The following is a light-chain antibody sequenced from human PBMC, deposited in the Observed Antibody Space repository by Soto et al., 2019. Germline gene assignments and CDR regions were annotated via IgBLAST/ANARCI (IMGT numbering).Light chain of an antibody. CDR2: GSS. CDR1: ESVAGH. V-gene: IGKV3-15*01. J-gene: IGKJ5*01. CDR3: QQYNNWPPIT. Sequence: EILMTQSPATLSVSPGERATLSCRASESVAGHLAWYQQKPGQAPRLLIHGSSIRATGIPARFSGSGSGTEFTLTISSLQSEDFAVYYCQQYNNWPPITFGQGTRLEIK.